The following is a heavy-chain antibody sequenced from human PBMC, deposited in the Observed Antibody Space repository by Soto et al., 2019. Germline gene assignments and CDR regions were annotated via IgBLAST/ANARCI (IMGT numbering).Heavy chain of an antibody. CDR2: IYYSGST. V-gene: IGHV4-31*03. Sequence: QVQLQESGPGLVKPSQTLSLTCTVSGGSISSGGYYWSWIRQHPGKGLEWIGYIYYSGSTYYNPSLKSRVTISVDTYKNQFSLKLSSVTAADTAVYYCAGYCSSTSCYTGTDYWGQGTLVTVSS. J-gene: IGHJ4*02. D-gene: IGHD2-2*02. CDR1: GGSISSGGYY. CDR3: AGYCSSTSCYTGTDY.